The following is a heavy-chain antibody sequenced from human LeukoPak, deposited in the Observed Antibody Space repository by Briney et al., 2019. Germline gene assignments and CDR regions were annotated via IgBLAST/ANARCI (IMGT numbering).Heavy chain of an antibody. D-gene: IGHD3-3*01. CDR2: ISWNSGSI. CDR3: AKGKDGLRFLEWLLEPFDY. Sequence: GRSLRLSCAASGFTFDDYAMHRVRQAPGKGLEWVSGISWNSGSIGYADSVKGRFTISRDNAKNSLYLQMNSLRAEDTALYYCAKGKDGLRFLEWLLEPFDYWGQGTLVTVSS. V-gene: IGHV3-9*01. J-gene: IGHJ4*02. CDR1: GFTFDDYA.